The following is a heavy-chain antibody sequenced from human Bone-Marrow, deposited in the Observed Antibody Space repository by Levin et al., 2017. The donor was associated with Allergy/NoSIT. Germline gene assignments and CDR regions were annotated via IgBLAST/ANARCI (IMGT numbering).Heavy chain of an antibody. J-gene: IGHJ3*02. CDR3: ARYNYEYNALDI. CDR1: GFTFRTHD. CDR2: IGTAGDT. V-gene: IGHV3-13*01. D-gene: IGHD5-18*01. Sequence: PGGSLRLSCAASGFTFRTHDMHWVRQGTGKGLEWVSTIGTAGDTYYPDSVRGRFTISREHAKNSFYLQMNGLSAGDTAVYYCARYNYEYNALDIWGQGTMVTVSS.